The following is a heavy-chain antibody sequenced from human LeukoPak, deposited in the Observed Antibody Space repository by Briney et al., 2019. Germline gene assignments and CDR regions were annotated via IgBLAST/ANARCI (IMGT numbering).Heavy chain of an antibody. CDR2: IYSGGST. CDR3: ARVGTAMVLDY. CDR1: GFPFSSNY. V-gene: IGHV3-53*01. J-gene: IGHJ4*02. Sequence: PGGSLSLSCAASGFPFSSNYMSGVRQAPGKGLEWFSVIYSGGSTYYADSVKGRFTISRDNSKNTLYLQMNSLRAEDTAVYYCARVGTAMVLDYWGQGTLVTVSS. D-gene: IGHD5-18*01.